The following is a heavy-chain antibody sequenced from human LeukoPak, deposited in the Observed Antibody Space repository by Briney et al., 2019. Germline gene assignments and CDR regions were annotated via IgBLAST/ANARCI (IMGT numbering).Heavy chain of an antibody. CDR1: GYTFTGYY. D-gene: IGHD3-10*01. CDR2: INPNSGGT. CDR3: ARDSYYYGSGSYYMLYYYGMDV. Sequence: GASVRVSCKASGYTFTGYYMHWVRQAPGQGLEWMGWINPNSGGTNYAQKFQGRVTMTRDTSISTAYMELSRLRSDDTAVYYCARDSYYYGSGSYYMLYYYGMDVWGQGTTVTVSS. V-gene: IGHV1-2*02. J-gene: IGHJ6*02.